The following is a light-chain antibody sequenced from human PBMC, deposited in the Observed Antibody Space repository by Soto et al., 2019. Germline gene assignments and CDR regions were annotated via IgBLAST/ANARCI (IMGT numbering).Light chain of an antibody. CDR3: SSYAGGNKLV. Sequence: QAVLTQPPSASGSPGQSVTISCTGTSSDLGASDSVSWYQQHPGKAPKLMIYKVAKRPSGVPDRFSGSKSGNTASLTVSGLQADDEADYYCSSYAGGNKLVFGTGTKLTVL. CDR1: SSDLGASDS. V-gene: IGLV2-8*01. CDR2: KVA. J-gene: IGLJ1*01.